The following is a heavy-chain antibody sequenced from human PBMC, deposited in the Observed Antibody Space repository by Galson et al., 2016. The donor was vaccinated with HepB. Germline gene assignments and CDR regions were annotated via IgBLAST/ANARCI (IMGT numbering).Heavy chain of an antibody. CDR3: AKFIPEHDHYEFWSCPGYYGMDV. Sequence: SLRLSCAASGFTFSSSRMDWGRQAPGKGLEWVAVISYDGCNTYYADSVKGRFTISRDNFKNTLFLQMNSLRAEDTAVYYCAKFIPEHDHYEFWSCPGYYGMDVWGQGTTVTVSS. CDR1: GFTFSSSR. V-gene: IGHV3-30*18. J-gene: IGHJ6*02. D-gene: IGHD3-3*01. CDR2: ISYDGCNT.